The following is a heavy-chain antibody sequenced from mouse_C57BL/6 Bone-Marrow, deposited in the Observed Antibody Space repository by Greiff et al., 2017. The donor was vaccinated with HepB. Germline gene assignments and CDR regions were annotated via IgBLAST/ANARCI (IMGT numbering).Heavy chain of an antibody. Sequence: VKLQESGAELVRPGASVKLSCKASGYTFTDYYINWVKQRPGQGLEWIARIYPGSGNTYYNEKFKGKATLTAEESSSTAYMQLSGLTSEDSAVYFCARLLRFLAYWGQGTLVTVSA. CDR2: IYPGSGNT. D-gene: IGHD1-1*01. CDR1: GYTFTDYY. J-gene: IGHJ3*01. V-gene: IGHV1-76*01. CDR3: ARLLRFLAY.